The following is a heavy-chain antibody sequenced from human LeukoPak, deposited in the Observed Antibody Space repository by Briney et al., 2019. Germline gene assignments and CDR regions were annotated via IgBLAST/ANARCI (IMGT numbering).Heavy chain of an antibody. D-gene: IGHD3-3*01. V-gene: IGHV4-4*07. J-gene: IGHJ4*02. CDR3: ARESVAGDLYDFWSGPYYFDY. CDR1: GGSISSYY. CDR2: IYTSGST. Sequence: PSETLSLTCTVSGGSISSYYWSWIRQPAGKGLEWIGRIYTSGSTNYNPSLKSRVTMSVDTSKNQFSLKLSSVTAADTAVYYCARESVAGDLYDFWSGPYYFDYWGQGTLVTVSS.